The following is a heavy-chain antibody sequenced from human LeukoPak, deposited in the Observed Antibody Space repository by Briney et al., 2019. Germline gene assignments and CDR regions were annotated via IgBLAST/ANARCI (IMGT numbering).Heavy chain of an antibody. CDR3: ARGVSSSWPYYYYYYGMDV. CDR1: GGSISSGGYY. Sequence: PSETLSLTCTVSGGSISSGGYYWSWIRQHPGKGLEWIGYIYYSGSTYYNPSLKSRVTISVDTSKNQFSLKLSSVTAADTAVYYCARGVSSSWPYYYYYYGMDVWGQGTTVTVSS. V-gene: IGHV4-31*03. D-gene: IGHD6-13*01. CDR2: IYYSGST. J-gene: IGHJ6*02.